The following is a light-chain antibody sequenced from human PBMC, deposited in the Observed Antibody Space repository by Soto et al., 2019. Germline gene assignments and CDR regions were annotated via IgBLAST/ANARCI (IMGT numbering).Light chain of an antibody. J-gene: IGLJ2*01. V-gene: IGLV1-40*01. CDR2: ANN. CDR3: QSYDNSLSGWL. Sequence: QPVLTQPPSVSGAPGQRVTIPCTGSTSNIGAGYDVHWYQQVPGTAPKLLIYANNNRPSGVPDRFSGSKSGTSATLAITGLQAEDETDYYCQSYDNSLSGWLFGGGTQLTVL. CDR1: TSNIGAGYD.